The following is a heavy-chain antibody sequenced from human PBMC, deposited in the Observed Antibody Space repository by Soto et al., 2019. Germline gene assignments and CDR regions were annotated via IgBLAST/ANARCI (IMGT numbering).Heavy chain of an antibody. Sequence: QVQLQESGPGLVKPSQTLSLTCTVSGGSISSGDYYWSWIRQPPGKGLEWIGYIYYSGSTCYNPSLKSLVTISVDTSKNQFSLKLSSVTAADTAVFYCARERPDGSRLDPWGQGTLVTVSS. D-gene: IGHD6-13*01. CDR3: ARERPDGSRLDP. J-gene: IGHJ5*02. V-gene: IGHV4-30-4*01. CDR2: IYYSGST. CDR1: GGSISSGDYY.